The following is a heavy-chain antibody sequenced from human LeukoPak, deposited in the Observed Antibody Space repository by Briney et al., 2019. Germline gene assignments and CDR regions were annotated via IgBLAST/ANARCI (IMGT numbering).Heavy chain of an antibody. Sequence: SETLSLTCTVSGGSISSYYWSWIRQPPGKGLEWIGYIYYSGSSNYNPSLKSRVTISVDTSKNQFSLKLSSVTAADTAVYYCARGQFGGSNYALDYWGQGTLVTVSS. V-gene: IGHV4-59*01. CDR2: IYYSGSS. D-gene: IGHD4-11*01. J-gene: IGHJ4*02. CDR3: ARGQFGGSNYALDY. CDR1: GGSISSYY.